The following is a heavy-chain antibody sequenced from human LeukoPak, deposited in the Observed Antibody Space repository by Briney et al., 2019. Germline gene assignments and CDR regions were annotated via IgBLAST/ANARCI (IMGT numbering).Heavy chain of an antibody. D-gene: IGHD3-22*01. CDR1: GYTFTGYY. CDR2: INPNSGGT. J-gene: IGHJ4*02. V-gene: IGHV1-2*02. CDR3: ARVPPGYHDSSGYYGR. Sequence: ASVKVSCKASGYTFTGYYMHWVRQAPGQGLEWMGWINPNSGGTNYAQKFQGRVTMTRDTSISTAYMELSRLRSDDTAVYYCARVPPGYHDSSGYYGRWGQGTLVTVSS.